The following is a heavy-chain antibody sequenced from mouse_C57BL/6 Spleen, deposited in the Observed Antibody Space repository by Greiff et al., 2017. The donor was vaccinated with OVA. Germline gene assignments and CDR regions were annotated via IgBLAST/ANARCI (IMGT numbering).Heavy chain of an antibody. D-gene: IGHD4-1*01. CDR1: GYTFTDYY. J-gene: IGHJ2*01. CDR3: ARSWEGDYFDY. Sequence: VKLQESGAELVRPGASVKLSCKASGYTFTDYYINWVKQRPGQGLEWIARIYTGSGNTYYNEKFKGKATLTAEKSSSTAYMQLSSLTSEDSAVYFCARSWEGDYFDYWGQGTTLTVSS. CDR2: IYTGSGNT. V-gene: IGHV1-76*01.